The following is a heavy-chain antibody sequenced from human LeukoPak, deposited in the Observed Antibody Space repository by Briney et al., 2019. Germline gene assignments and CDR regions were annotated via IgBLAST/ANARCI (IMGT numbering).Heavy chain of an antibody. CDR2: ISSSSSYI. CDR1: GFTFSSYS. V-gene: IGHV3-21*01. CDR3: ARDPPRYYYDSSGYEDAFDI. D-gene: IGHD3-22*01. J-gene: IGHJ3*02. Sequence: GGSLRLSCAASGFTFSSYSMNWVRQAPGKGLEWVSSISSSSSYIYYADSVKGRFTISRDNAKNSLYLQMNSLRAEDTAVYYCARDPPRYYYDSSGYEDAFDIWGQGTIVTVSS.